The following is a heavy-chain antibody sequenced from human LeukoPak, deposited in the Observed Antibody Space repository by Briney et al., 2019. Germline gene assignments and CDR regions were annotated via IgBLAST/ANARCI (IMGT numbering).Heavy chain of an antibody. CDR3: ARGRDSGYDYRFDP. CDR1: GFTFSSYS. CDR2: ISSSSSYI. D-gene: IGHD5-12*01. V-gene: IGHV3-21*01. Sequence: GGSLRLSCAASGFTFSSYSMNWVRQAPGKGLEWVSSISSSSSYIYCADSVKGRFTISRDNAKKSLYLQMNSLRAEDTAVYYCARGRDSGYDYRFDPWGQGILVTVSS. J-gene: IGHJ5*02.